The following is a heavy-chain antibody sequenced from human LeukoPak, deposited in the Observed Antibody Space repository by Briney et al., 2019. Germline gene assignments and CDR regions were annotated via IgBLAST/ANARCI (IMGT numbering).Heavy chain of an antibody. CDR3: ARGSGSNDY. D-gene: IGHD3-10*01. Sequence: PGGSLRLSCAASGFTFSGYDILWVRQAPGKGLEWVAFIRYDGSHKYYADSVKGRFTISRDNSKNTLYLQMNSLRAEDTAVYYCARGSGSNDYWGQGTLVTVSS. V-gene: IGHV3-30*02. J-gene: IGHJ4*02. CDR1: GFTFSGYD. CDR2: IRYDGSHK.